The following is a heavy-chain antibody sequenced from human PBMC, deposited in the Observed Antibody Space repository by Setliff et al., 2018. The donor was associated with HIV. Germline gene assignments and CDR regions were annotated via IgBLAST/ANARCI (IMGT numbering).Heavy chain of an antibody. CDR1: GYTFTSYA. D-gene: IGHD6-19*01. V-gene: IGHV1-3*01. Sequence: ASVKVSCKASGYTFTSYAMHWVRQAPGQGLEWMGWINPDNGDTKYSQKFQGRVTITRDASASTAYMELSSLRSEDTAVYYCARAERGFSSSGWYNHWGQGTLVTVS. CDR2: INPDNGDT. CDR3: ARAERGFSSSGWYNH. J-gene: IGHJ4*02.